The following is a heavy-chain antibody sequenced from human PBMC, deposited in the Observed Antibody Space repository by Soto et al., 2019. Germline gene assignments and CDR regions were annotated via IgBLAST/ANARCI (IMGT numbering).Heavy chain of an antibody. CDR1: GFSLSTTGVG. V-gene: IGHV2-5*02. J-gene: IGHJ4*02. D-gene: IGHD3-9*01. Sequence: QITLKESGPTLVKPTQTLTLTCTFSGFSLSTTGVGVGWIRQPPGKALEWLALIFWDDDKRYSPSLKSRLTITKDTSKNQVVLTMTNMDPVDTATYYCASSTGYRIFDCWGQGTLVGVSS. CDR3: ASSTGYRIFDC. CDR2: IFWDDDK.